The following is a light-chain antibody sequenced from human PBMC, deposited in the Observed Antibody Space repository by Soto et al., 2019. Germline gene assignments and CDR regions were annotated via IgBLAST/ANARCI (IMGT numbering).Light chain of an antibody. J-gene: IGKJ4*01. CDR3: EQCRNWPLT. CDR1: QNVYNN. CDR2: DAS. Sequence: EIVMTQSPATLSVSPGEGATLSCKASQNVYNNLAWYQQRPGQPPRLLIYDASTRATGISARFSGSGYGKEFTPTNSSLQSEDFAVYFCEQCRNWPLTFGGGTKVEIK. V-gene: IGKV3-15*01.